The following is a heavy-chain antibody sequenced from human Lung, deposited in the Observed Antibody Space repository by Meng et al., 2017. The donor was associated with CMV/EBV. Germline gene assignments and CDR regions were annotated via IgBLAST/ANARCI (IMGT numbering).Heavy chain of an antibody. CDR3: ARDPYYDFWDGYYAAYYYFGLDD. CDR2: INPSGGTT. CDR1: GYTFTNNY. D-gene: IGHD3-3*01. Sequence: ASXXVSXKASGYTFTNNYIHWVRQAPGQGLEWMGTINPSGGTTRYTQKFQGRVTMTRDTSTATVYMEVSSLRSEDTAVYYCARDPYYDFWDGYYAAYYYFGLDDWGQGTRVTVSS. V-gene: IGHV1-46*01. J-gene: IGHJ6*02.